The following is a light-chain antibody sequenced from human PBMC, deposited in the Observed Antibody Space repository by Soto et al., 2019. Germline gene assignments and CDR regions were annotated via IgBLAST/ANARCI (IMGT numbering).Light chain of an antibody. V-gene: IGKV1-33*01. CDR1: PDIKKY. Sequence: DIKTTQSPSSLSASVGDRVSITCQARPDIKKYLNWYQLKPGKAPNLRSCGAFNLEPGVPSRFSARGSGTDFTFTISSLQPEDIATYYCQQYDNGLITFGQGT. CDR3: QQYDNGLIT. J-gene: IGKJ5*01. CDR2: GAF.